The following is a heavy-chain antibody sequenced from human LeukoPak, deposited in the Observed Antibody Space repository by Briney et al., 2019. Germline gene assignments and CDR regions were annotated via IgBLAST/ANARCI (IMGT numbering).Heavy chain of an antibody. D-gene: IGHD3-9*01. J-gene: IGHJ4*02. Sequence: GGSLRLSCEASGFRFGDYYMAWISQAPGKGLEWISWMSSRSGTTQYADSMKGRLTISRDNAMNSLYLQMNSLTAEDTAVYHCATDGTPERITIFSHYFDSWGQGTLVTVSS. V-gene: IGHV3-11*01. CDR2: MSSRSGTT. CDR1: GFRFGDYY. CDR3: ATDGTPERITIFSHYFDS.